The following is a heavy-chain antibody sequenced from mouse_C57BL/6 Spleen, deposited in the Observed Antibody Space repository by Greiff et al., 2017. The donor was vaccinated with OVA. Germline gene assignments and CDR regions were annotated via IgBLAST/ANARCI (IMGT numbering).Heavy chain of an antibody. CDR2: INPNYGTT. J-gene: IGHJ3*01. CDR3: ERSEGAYDGYYEFAY. V-gene: IGHV1-39*01. D-gene: IGHD2-3*01. CDR1: GYSFTDYN. Sequence: VQLQQSGPELVKPGASVKLSCTASGYSFTDYNMNWVKQSTGKSLEWIGVINPNYGTTSYNQKFKGKATLTVDQSSSTAYMQLNSLTSEDSAVYYCERSEGAYDGYYEFAYWGQGTLVTVSA.